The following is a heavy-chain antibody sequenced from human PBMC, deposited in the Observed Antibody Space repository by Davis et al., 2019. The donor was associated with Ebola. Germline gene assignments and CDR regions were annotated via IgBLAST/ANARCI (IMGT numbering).Heavy chain of an antibody. Sequence: LSLTCAASGFTFSSYGMHWVRQAPGKGLEWVAVISYDGSNKYYADSVKGRFTISRDNSKNTLYLQMNSLRAEDTAVYYCAKDNGRKGYGDYVAYYYGMDVWGQGTTVTVSS. CDR2: ISYDGSNK. V-gene: IGHV3-30*18. J-gene: IGHJ6*02. CDR3: AKDNGRKGYGDYVAYYYGMDV. CDR1: GFTFSSYG. D-gene: IGHD4-17*01.